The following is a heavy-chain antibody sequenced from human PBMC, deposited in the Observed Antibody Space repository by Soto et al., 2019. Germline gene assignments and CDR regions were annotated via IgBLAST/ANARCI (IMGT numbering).Heavy chain of an antibody. CDR3: ARGPSLRFLEWFWELAYMDV. J-gene: IGHJ6*03. CDR1: GFTFTSSA. V-gene: IGHV1-58*01. CDR2: IVVGSGNT. Sequence: SVKVSCKAPGFTFTSSAVQWVRQARGQRLEWIGWIVVGSGNTNYALKFQGRVTMTRNTSISTAYMELSSLRSEDTAVYYCARGPSLRFLEWFWELAYMDVWGKGTTVTVSS. D-gene: IGHD3-3*01.